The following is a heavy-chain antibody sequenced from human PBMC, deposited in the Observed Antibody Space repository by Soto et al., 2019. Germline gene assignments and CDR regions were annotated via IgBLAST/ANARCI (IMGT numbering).Heavy chain of an antibody. Sequence: SETLSSTCTPSGGCISIYYGGWIPQPPGNGLEWIGYISYSGSTNYNPSLKSRVTISVDTSKNQFSLKLSSVTAADTAVYYCARAGAVAGSPLYYYYGMDVWGQGTTVTVSS. CDR2: ISYSGST. D-gene: IGHD6-19*01. V-gene: IGHV4-59*01. J-gene: IGHJ6*02. CDR1: GGCISIYY. CDR3: ARAGAVAGSPLYYYYGMDV.